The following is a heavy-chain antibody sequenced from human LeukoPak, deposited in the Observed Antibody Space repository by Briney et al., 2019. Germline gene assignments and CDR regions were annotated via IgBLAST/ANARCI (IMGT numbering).Heavy chain of an antibody. J-gene: IGHJ5*02. CDR1: GYTFTGYY. V-gene: IGHV1-2*02. CDR3: ARDIGYCGGGSCRYWFDP. CDR2: INPNSGDT. D-gene: IGHD2-15*01. Sequence: ASVKVSCKASGYTFTGYYMHWVRQAPGQGLEWMGWINPNSGDTNYAQKFQGRVTMTRDTSSSTAYMDLSRLRSDDTAVYYCARDIGYCGGGSCRYWFDPWGQGTLVTVSS.